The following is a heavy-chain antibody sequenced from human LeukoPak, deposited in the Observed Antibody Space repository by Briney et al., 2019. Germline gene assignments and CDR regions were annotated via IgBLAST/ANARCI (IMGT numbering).Heavy chain of an antibody. J-gene: IGHJ3*02. CDR2: IYTSGST. CDR3: AHTNGVDYYDSSGYEPHDAFDI. Sequence: PSETLSLTCTVSGGSISSYYWSWIRQPAGKGLEWIGRIYTSGSTNYNPSLKSRVTMSVDTAKNQFSLKLSSVTAADTAVYYCAHTNGVDYYDSSGYEPHDAFDIWGQGTMVTVSS. CDR1: GGSISSYY. V-gene: IGHV4-4*07. D-gene: IGHD3-22*01.